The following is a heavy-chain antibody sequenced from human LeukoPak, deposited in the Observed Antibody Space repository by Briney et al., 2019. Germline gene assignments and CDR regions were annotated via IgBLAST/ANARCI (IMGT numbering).Heavy chain of an antibody. CDR2: IQYDGSTN. Sequence: PGGSVTLSGAGSRFTCSCFRMLRDAPAPGKGLMGWTYIQYDGSTNEYAASVKGRFNISRDNSKNTRYPQMNSLRGDDTARYYCAKDRVFAVVRENWFDPWGEGTLVTVSS. V-gene: IGHV3-30*02. CDR3: AKDRVFAVVRENWFDP. D-gene: IGHD4-23*01. J-gene: IGHJ5*02. CDR1: RFTCSCFR.